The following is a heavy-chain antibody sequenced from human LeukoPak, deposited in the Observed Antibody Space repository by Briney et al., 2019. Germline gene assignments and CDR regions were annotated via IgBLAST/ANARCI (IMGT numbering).Heavy chain of an antibody. CDR3: ARQGKWELPGDAFDI. CDR1: GGSISSSSYY. V-gene: IGHV4-39*01. J-gene: IGHJ3*02. D-gene: IGHD1-26*01. CDR2: IYYGGST. Sequence: PSETLSLTCTVSGGSISSSSYYWGWIRQPPGKGLEWIGSIYYGGSTSYNPSLKSRFTISVDTSKNQFSLKLSSVTAADTAVYYCARQGKWELPGDAFDIWGQGTMVTVSS.